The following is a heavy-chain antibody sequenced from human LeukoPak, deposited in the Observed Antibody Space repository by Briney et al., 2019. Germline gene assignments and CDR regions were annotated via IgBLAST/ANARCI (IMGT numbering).Heavy chain of an antibody. D-gene: IGHD3/OR15-3a*01. J-gene: IGHJ4*02. V-gene: IGHV3-74*01. CDR1: GFTFSAYW. CDR3: ARDLNWLLFDY. Sequence: GGSLRLPCAASGFTFSAYWMHWVRQAPGKGLVWVSRVKYDGSTTAYADSVKGRFTISRDNTRNILYLEMNSLRVEDTAVYYCARDLNWLLFDYWGQGALVTVSS. CDR2: VKYDGSTT.